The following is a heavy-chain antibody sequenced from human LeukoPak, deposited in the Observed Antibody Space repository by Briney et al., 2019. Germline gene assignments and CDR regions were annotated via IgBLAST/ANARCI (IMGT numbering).Heavy chain of an antibody. D-gene: IGHD4-17*01. Sequence: WASVKVSCKASGGTFSSYAISWVRQDPGQGLEWMGGIIPIFGTANYAQKFQGRVTITADESTSTAYMELSSLRSEDTAVYYCAARRYYGDYSLGYWGQGTLVTVSS. CDR1: GGTFSSYA. J-gene: IGHJ4*02. CDR3: AARRYYGDYSLGY. V-gene: IGHV1-69*13. CDR2: IIPIFGTA.